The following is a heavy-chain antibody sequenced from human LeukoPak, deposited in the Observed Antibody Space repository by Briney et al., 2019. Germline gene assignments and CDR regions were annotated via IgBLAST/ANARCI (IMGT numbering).Heavy chain of an antibody. CDR3: ARGPPITMVQGVMHFDY. CDR1: GGSISSYY. D-gene: IGHD3-10*01. Sequence: SETLSLTCTVSGGSISSYYWSWIRQPPGKGLEWIGYIYYSGSTNYNPSLKSRVTISVDTSKNQFSLKLSSVTAADTAVYYCARGPPITMVQGVMHFDYWGQGTLVTVSS. V-gene: IGHV4-59*01. J-gene: IGHJ4*02. CDR2: IYYSGST.